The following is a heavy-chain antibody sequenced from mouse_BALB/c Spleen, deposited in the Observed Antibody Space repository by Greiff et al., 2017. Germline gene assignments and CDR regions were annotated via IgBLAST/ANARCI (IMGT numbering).Heavy chain of an antibody. J-gene: IGHJ2*01. CDR1: GYTFTSYW. V-gene: IGHV1-7*01. D-gene: IGHD1-2*01. CDR3: ARPTLLRPYFDY. Sequence: QVQLKESGAELAKPGASVKMSCKASGYTFTSYWMHWVKQRPGQGLEWIGYINPSTGYTEYNQKFKDKATLTADKSSSTAYMQLSSLTSEDSAVYYCARPTLLRPYFDYWGQGTTLTVSS. CDR2: INPSTGYT.